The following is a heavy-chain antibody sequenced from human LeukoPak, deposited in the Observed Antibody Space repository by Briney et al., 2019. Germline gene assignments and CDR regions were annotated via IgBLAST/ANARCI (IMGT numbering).Heavy chain of an antibody. CDR3: ARKEIDGYNYYFDY. CDR1: GGSISSSSYY. J-gene: IGHJ4*02. CDR2: IYYSGST. V-gene: IGHV4-39*01. Sequence: SETLSLTCTVSGGSISSSSYYWGWIRQPPGKGLEWIGSIYYSGSTYYNPSLKSRVTISVDTSKNQFSLKLSSVTAADTAVYYCARKEIDGYNYYFDYWGQGTLVTVSS. D-gene: IGHD5-24*01.